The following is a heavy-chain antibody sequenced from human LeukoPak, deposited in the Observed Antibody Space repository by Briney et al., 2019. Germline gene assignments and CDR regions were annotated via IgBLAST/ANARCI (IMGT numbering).Heavy chain of an antibody. V-gene: IGHV3-49*04. D-gene: IGHD6-13*01. J-gene: IGHJ4*02. CDR2: IRSKAYGGTT. CDR1: GFTFGDYA. CDR3: TRGKSSSWYPEGSYYFDY. Sequence: GGSLRLSCTASGFTFGDYAMSWVRQAPGKGLEWVGFIRSKAYGGTTEYAAPVKGRFTISRDDSKSIAYLQMNSLKTEDTAVYYCTRGKSSSWYPEGSYYFDYWGQGTLVTVSS.